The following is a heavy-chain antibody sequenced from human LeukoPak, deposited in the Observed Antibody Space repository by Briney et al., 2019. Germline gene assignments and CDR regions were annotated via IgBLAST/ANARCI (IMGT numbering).Heavy chain of an antibody. CDR3: ARLGLSAVGIFLIDY. CDR1: GFSISSYS. CDR2: ISSSSSYI. J-gene: IGHJ4*02. Sequence: GGSLRLSCAASGFSISSYSMNWVRQAPGKGLEWVSSISSSSSYIYYADSVKGRFTISRDNAKNSLYLQMNSLRAEDSAVYYCARLGLSAVGIFLIDYWGQGTLVTVSS. D-gene: IGHD6-13*01. V-gene: IGHV3-21*01.